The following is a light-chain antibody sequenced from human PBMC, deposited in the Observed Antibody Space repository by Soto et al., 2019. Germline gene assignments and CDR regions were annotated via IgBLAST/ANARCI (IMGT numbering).Light chain of an antibody. CDR2: EVN. CDR1: SSDVGGYNF. Sequence: QSALTQPASVSGSPGQSITISCTGTSSDVGGYNFVSWYQQHPGKAPRLMIFEVNNRPSGVSDRFSGSKSGNTASLTISGLQAEDDADYYCSSYTFSSTLVVFGGGTKLTVL. J-gene: IGLJ3*02. CDR3: SSYTFSSTLVV. V-gene: IGLV2-14*01.